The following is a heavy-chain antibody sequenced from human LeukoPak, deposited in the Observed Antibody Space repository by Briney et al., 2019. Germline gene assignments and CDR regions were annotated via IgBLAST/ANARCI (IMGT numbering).Heavy chain of an antibody. CDR3: ATSYDSSGNN. Sequence: GGSLRLSCAASGLTFSIFWMSWVRQAPGKGLEWVANIKQDGSAKYYVDSVKGRFTISRDNARNSLYLAMYNLRAEDTAIYYCATSYDSSGNNWGQGTLVTVSS. CDR1: GLTFSIFW. D-gene: IGHD3-22*01. V-gene: IGHV3-7*01. CDR2: IKQDGSAK. J-gene: IGHJ4*02.